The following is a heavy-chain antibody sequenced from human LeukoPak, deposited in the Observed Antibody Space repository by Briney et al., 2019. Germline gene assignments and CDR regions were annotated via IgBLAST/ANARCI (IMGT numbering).Heavy chain of an antibody. CDR1: GYSFTGYW. J-gene: IGHJ4*02. V-gene: IGHV5-51*01. CDR2: IYPGDSDT. D-gene: IGHD1-26*01. CDR3: ARGSGSYHTAYMN. Sequence: RGESLKISCKGSGYSFTGYWIGWVRQMPGKGLEWMGIIYPGDSDTRYSPSFQGQVTISADKSLSTAYLQWSSLKASDTAMYYCARGSGSYHTAYMNWGQGSPVTVSS.